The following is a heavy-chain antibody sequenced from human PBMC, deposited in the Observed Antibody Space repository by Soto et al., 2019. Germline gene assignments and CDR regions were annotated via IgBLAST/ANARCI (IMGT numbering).Heavy chain of an antibody. J-gene: IGHJ6*02. D-gene: IGHD3-10*01. CDR2: IWYDGSNK. CDR3: ARGDMVRGVIIYYYGMDV. CDR1: GFTFSSYG. Sequence: LRLSCAASGFTFSSYGMHWVRQAPGKGLEWVAVIWYDGSNKYYADSVKGRFTISRDNSKNTLYLQMNSLRAEDTAVYYCARGDMVRGVIIYYYGMDVWGQGTTVTVSS. V-gene: IGHV3-33*01.